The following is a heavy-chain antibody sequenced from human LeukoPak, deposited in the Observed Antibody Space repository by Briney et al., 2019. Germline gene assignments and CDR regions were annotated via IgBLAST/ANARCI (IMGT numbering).Heavy chain of an antibody. CDR3: AKDVGKWESLHFFDY. CDR1: GFTLSTNA. Sequence: PGGSLRLSCLTSGFTLSTNAMSWVRQAPGKGLEWISGISGSGASTYYADSVKGRFTISRDDSRNTLYLQMNSLRGDDTAVYYCAKDVGKWESLHFFDYWGQGTLATVSS. D-gene: IGHD1-26*01. J-gene: IGHJ4*02. CDR2: ISGSGAST. V-gene: IGHV3-23*01.